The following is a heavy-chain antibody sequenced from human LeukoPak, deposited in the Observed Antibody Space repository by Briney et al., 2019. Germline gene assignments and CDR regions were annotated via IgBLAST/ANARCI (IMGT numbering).Heavy chain of an antibody. CDR1: GFTFSGFW. CDR2: INEDGSEI. Sequence: PGGSLRLSCVASGFTFSGFWWNWVRQAPGEGLEWVANINEDGSEINYVDSVKSRFIISRDNARNSLYLQMRGLRAEDTAVYYCARGHYDDYRGQGTLVTVSS. CDR3: ARGHYDDY. J-gene: IGHJ4*02. V-gene: IGHV3-7*01.